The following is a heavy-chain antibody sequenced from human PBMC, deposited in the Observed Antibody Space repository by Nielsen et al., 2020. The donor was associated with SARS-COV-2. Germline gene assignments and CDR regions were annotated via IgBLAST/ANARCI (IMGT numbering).Heavy chain of an antibody. V-gene: IGHV4-61*02. Sequence: SETLSLTCTVSGGSISSGSYYWSWIRQPAGKGLEWIGRIYTSGSTNYNPSLKSRVTISVDTSKNQFSLKLSSVTAADTAVYYCARGRRDIVVVVAARAEYFQHWGQGTLVTVSS. CDR3: ARGRRDIVVVVAARAEYFQH. J-gene: IGHJ1*01. CDR1: GGSISSGSYY. D-gene: IGHD2-15*01. CDR2: IYTSGST.